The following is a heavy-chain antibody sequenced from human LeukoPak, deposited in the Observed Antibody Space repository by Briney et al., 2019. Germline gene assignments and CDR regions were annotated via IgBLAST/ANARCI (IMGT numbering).Heavy chain of an antibody. D-gene: IGHD1-26*01. J-gene: IGHJ5*02. CDR2: IYYSGST. Sequence: SSETLSLTCTVSGGSISSGGYYWSWIRQQPGKGLEWIGYIYYSGSTYYNPSLKSRVTISVDTSKNQFSLKLSSVTAADTAVYYCARDQEIVGSGGHWFDPWGQGTLVTVSS. CDR1: GGSISSGGYY. CDR3: ARDQEIVGSGGHWFDP. V-gene: IGHV4-31*03.